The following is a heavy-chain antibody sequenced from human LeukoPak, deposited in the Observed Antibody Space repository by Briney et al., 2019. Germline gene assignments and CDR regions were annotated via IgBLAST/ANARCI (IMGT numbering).Heavy chain of an antibody. CDR1: GFTFSDHY. CDR2: TRNKPKSYTT. CDR3: ARAARESLDNYYYGLDA. V-gene: IGHV3-72*01. Sequence: GGSLRLSCAASGFTFSDHYMDWVRQAPGKGLEWVGRTRNKPKSYTTEYAASVKGRFTISRDDSKNSLYLQMNSLKNEDTAVYYCARAARESLDNYYYGLDAWGQGTTVTVSS. J-gene: IGHJ6*02.